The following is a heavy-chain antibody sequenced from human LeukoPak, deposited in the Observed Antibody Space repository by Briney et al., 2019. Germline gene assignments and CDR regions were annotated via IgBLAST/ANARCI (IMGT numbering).Heavy chain of an antibody. V-gene: IGHV4-34*01. Sequence: KASEYLSLTCAVYGGSFSGYYWSWIRQPPRKGLEWIGEINHSGGTNYNPSLKSRVTISVDTSKNQFSLKLSSVTAADTAVYYCARARHYYGSGSYYKTWGQGTLVTVSS. D-gene: IGHD3-10*01. CDR2: INHSGGT. CDR3: ARARHYYGSGSYYKT. J-gene: IGHJ5*02. CDR1: GGSFSGYY.